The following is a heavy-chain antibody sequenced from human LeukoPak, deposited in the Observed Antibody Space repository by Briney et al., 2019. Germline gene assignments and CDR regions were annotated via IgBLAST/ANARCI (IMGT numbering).Heavy chain of an antibody. J-gene: IGHJ2*01. D-gene: IGHD2-15*01. CDR3: ARAVYCSGGGCFWYFDL. CDR2: ISSSSRFI. V-gene: IGHV3-21*01. Sequence: GGSLRLSCAASEFTFSSHGMHWVRQAPGKGLEWVSLISSSSRFIYYGDSVKGRFTISRDNAKKSLYLQMNSLRAEDTAVYYCARAVYCSGGGCFWYFDLWGRGTLVTVSS. CDR1: EFTFSSHG.